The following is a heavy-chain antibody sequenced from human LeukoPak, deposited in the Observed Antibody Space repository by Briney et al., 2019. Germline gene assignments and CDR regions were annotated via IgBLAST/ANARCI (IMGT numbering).Heavy chain of an antibody. D-gene: IGHD3-10*01. CDR1: GGSISGYY. V-gene: IGHV4-59*08. CDR3: ARLPMAMGVFDY. Sequence: SETLSLTCTVSGGSISGYYWSWIRQPPGKGLEWIGYIYYSGSINYNSSLKSRVAISVDTSKNQFSLKLSSVTAADTAVYYCARLPMAMGVFDYWGQGTLVTVSS. J-gene: IGHJ4*02. CDR2: IYYSGSI.